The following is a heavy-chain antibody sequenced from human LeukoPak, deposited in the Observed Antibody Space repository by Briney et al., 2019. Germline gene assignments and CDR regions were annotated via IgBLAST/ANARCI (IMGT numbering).Heavy chain of an antibody. CDR2: IWSDGTTK. CDR3: ARGPQSAASGIFDY. CDR1: GFTFSSYG. Sequence: GGSLRLSCAASGFTFSSYGMHWVRQAPGKGLEWMAVIWSDGTTKYYADSVKGRFTISRDNTENTLYLQMNSLRAEDTAVYFCARGPQSAASGIFDYWGQGTLVTVSS. J-gene: IGHJ4*02. D-gene: IGHD6-13*01. V-gene: IGHV3-33*08.